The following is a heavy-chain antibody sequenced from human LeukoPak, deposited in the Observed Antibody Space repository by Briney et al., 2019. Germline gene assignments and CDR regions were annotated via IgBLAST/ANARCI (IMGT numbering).Heavy chain of an antibody. V-gene: IGHV1-69*13. CDR1: GGTFSSYA. D-gene: IGHD2-2*01. Sequence: ASAKVSCKASGGTFSSYAISWVRQAPGQGLEWMGGIIPIFGTANYAQKFQGRVTITADESTSTAYMELRSLRSDDTAVYYCARDPRDIVVVPAAMPHYYMDVWGKGTTVTISS. CDR2: IIPIFGTA. CDR3: ARDPRDIVVVPAAMPHYYMDV. J-gene: IGHJ6*03.